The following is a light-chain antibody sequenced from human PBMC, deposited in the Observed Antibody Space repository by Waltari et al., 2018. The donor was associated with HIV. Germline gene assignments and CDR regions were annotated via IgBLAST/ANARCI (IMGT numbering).Light chain of an antibody. CDR2: DGS. V-gene: IGLV2-11*01. CDR1: SSDVGGYHY. Sequence: QSALTQPRSVSGSPGQSVTISCTGTSSDVGGYHYVSWYQQHQGKAPKLMIYDGSKRPSGVPYRVSVSKSGNTASLTISGLQAEDEADYYCCSYAGSYGVVFGGGTKLTVL. CDR3: CSYAGSYGVV. J-gene: IGLJ2*01.